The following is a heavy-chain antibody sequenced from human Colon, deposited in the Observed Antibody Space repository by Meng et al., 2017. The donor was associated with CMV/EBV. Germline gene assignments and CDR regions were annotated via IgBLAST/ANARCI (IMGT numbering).Heavy chain of an antibody. CDR1: AFIVSHYS. D-gene: IGHD3-3*02. CDR2: IRFDGSQQ. CDR3: ATDHLWGMPN. J-gene: IGHJ4*02. V-gene: IGHV3-30*02. Sequence: VQLVASGDGVVQPGGSLRLSCVTSAFIVSHYSIQWVRQSPGKGLEWVAHIRFDGSQQFYVQSVKGRFTVSRHDPKNTLYLQMNDLRPEDTGVYYCATDHLWGMPNWGRGTLVTVSS.